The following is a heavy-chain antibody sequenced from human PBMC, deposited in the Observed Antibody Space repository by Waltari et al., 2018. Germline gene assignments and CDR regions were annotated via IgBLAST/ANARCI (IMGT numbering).Heavy chain of an antibody. CDR2: MNPNSGNT. V-gene: IGHV1-8*03. CDR1: GYTFTNYD. J-gene: IGHJ5*02. CDR3: ARGGERELPDWFDP. Sequence: QVQLVQSGAEVKKPGASVKVSCKASGYTFTNYDINWVRQATGQGLEWLGWMNPNSGNTGYAQNFQGRVTITRKTAISTAYMELGSLRSEDTAVYYCARGGERELPDWFDPWGQGTLVTVSS. D-gene: IGHD1-26*01.